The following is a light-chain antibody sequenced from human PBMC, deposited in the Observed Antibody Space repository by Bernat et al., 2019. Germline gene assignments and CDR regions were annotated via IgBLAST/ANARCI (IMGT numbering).Light chain of an antibody. CDR2: GAS. CDR3: QQYNNWPFT. Sequence: EIVMTQSPATLSVSPGERATLSCRTSQSVSSNLAWYQQKPGQAPRPLIYGASTRATGIPARFSGRGSGTEFTLTISSLQSEDFAVYYCQQYNNWPFTFGPWTKVHIQ. J-gene: IGKJ3*01. CDR1: QSVSSN. V-gene: IGKV3-15*01.